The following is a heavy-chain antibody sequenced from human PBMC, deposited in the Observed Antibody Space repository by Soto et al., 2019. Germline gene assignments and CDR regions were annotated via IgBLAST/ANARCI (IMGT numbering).Heavy chain of an antibody. CDR1: GGSFSGYY. J-gene: IGHJ6*03. CDR2: INHSGST. D-gene: IGHD3-3*01. Sequence: SETLSLTCAVYGGSFSGYYWSWIRQPPWKGLEWIGEINHSGSTNYNPSLKSRVTISVDTSKNQFSLKLSSVTAADTAVYYCARDCITIFGVVIKTMDVWGKGTTVTVSS. V-gene: IGHV4-34*01. CDR3: ARDCITIFGVVIKTMDV.